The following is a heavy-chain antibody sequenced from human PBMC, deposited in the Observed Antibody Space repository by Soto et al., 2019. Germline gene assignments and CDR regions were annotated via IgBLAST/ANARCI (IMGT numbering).Heavy chain of an antibody. CDR1: GFSFSDSW. CDR2: IKEDGSEK. Sequence: GGSLRLSCAASGFSFSDSWMDWVRQAPGKGPEWVANIKEDGSEKNYVDSVKGRFTISRDNAKNSLYLQMNSLRAEDTAVYYCASLGRHGWGQGTTVTVSS. D-gene: IGHD3-16*01. J-gene: IGHJ6*02. CDR3: ASLGRHG. V-gene: IGHV3-7*01.